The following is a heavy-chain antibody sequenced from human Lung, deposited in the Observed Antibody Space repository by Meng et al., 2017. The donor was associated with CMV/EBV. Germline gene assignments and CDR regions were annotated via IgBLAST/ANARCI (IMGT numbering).Heavy chain of an antibody. CDR2: VYSASGNT. Sequence: GGSLRLXXAASGFTFSNYAMSWVRQAPGKGLEWVSVVYSASGNTYYADSVKGRFTVSRDNSKNTLDLQLNSLRTEDTAVYYCAKIHSSSWFFEAWGQGNLVTVAS. J-gene: IGHJ5*02. CDR1: GFTFSNYA. D-gene: IGHD6-13*01. V-gene: IGHV3-23*03. CDR3: AKIHSSSWFFEA.